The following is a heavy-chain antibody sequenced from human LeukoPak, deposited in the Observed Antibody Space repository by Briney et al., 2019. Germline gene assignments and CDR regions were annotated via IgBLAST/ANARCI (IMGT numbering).Heavy chain of an antibody. J-gene: IGHJ4*02. V-gene: IGHV4-59*01. Sequence: PSETLSLTCTVSGGSISSYYWSWIRQPPGEGLEWIGYIYYSGSTNYNPSLKSRVTISVDTSKNQFSLKLSSVTAADTAVYYCARIEVYGGYFDYWGQGTLVTVSS. D-gene: IGHD4-23*01. CDR2: IYYSGST. CDR3: ARIEVYGGYFDY. CDR1: GGSISSYY.